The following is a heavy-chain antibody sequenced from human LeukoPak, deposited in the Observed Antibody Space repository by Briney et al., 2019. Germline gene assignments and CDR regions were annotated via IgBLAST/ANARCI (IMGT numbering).Heavy chain of an antibody. Sequence: ASVKVSCKVSGYTLTELSMHWVRQAPGKGLEWMGGFDPEDGETIYAQKFQGRVTMTEDTSTDTAYMELSSLRSDDTAVYYCARGPELATVTTLLFDFEYWGQGTLVTVSS. CDR2: FDPEDGET. J-gene: IGHJ4*02. D-gene: IGHD4-17*01. CDR3: ARGPELATVTTLLFDFEY. V-gene: IGHV1-24*01. CDR1: GYTLTELS.